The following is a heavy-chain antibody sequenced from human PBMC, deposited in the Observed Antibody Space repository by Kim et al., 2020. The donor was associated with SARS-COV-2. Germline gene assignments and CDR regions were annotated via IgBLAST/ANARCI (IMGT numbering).Heavy chain of an antibody. D-gene: IGHD3-22*01. CDR1: GFTFSSYS. CDR3: ARGLGYYDSSGYYYADY. Sequence: GGSLRLSCAASGFTFSSYSMNWVRQAPGKGLEWVSSISSSSSYIYYADSVKGRFTISRDNAKNSLYLQMNSLRAEDTAVYYCARGLGYYDSSGYYYADYWGQGTLVTVSS. J-gene: IGHJ4*02. V-gene: IGHV3-21*01. CDR2: ISSSSSYI.